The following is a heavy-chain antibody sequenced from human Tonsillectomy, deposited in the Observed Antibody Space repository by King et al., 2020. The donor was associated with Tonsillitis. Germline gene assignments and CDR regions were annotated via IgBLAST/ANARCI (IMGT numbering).Heavy chain of an antibody. CDR2: ISYDGSNK. CDR1: GFTFSSYG. J-gene: IGHJ4*02. V-gene: IGHV3-30*18. D-gene: IGHD3-10*01. CDR3: AKDRVGFDS. Sequence: VQLVESGGGVVQPGRSLRLSCAASGFTFSSYGMHWVRQAPGKGLEWVAVISYDGSNKYYADSVKGRFTISRDDSKNTLSLQMNSLRTEDTAVYYCAKDRVGFDSGGKGTPSPVSA.